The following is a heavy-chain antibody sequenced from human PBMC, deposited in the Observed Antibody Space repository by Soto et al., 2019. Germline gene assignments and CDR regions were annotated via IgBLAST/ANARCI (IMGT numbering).Heavy chain of an antibody. CDR2: INPATGAA. CDR3: ASRVVVGVAGSAAFDM. CDR1: GYPVTAYY. D-gene: IGHD3-3*01. J-gene: IGHJ3*02. V-gene: IGHV1-2*02. Sequence: QLHLVQSGAVVKKPGASVTVSCSASGYPVTAYYMHWVRQAPGRGLEWMGGINPATGAAKYTQTFQGRVTLSMEASPGKVFMELSGLTSGDTALFFSASRVVVGVAGSAAFDMWGQGTLVTVSS.